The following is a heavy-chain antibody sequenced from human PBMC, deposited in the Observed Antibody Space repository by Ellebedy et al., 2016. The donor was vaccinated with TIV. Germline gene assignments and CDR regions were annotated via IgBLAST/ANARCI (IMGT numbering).Heavy chain of an antibody. CDR3: AKDLYSSSFFDY. D-gene: IGHD6-6*01. J-gene: IGHJ4*02. V-gene: IGHV3-23*01. CDR1: GFTFRTYS. Sequence: GESLKISCVVPGFTFRTYSMTWVRQAPGKGLEYVAVISGIGSYAYYADSVKGRFTISRDNSKNTLYLQMNSLRAEDTAVYYCAKDLYSSSFFDYWGQGTLVTVSS. CDR2: ISGIGSYA.